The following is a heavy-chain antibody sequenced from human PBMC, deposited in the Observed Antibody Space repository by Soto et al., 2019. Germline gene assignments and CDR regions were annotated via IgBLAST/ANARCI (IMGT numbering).Heavy chain of an antibody. J-gene: IGHJ4*02. D-gene: IGHD3-3*01. CDR1: GFSFGSYA. Sequence: GGSLRLSCAASGFSFGSYALSWVRQAPGKGLEWVSTISGSDGKTFYADAVKGRFSISRDTSQNTLYLQMNSLRADDTAIYYCARWSYLDYWGQGTQVTVSS. CDR3: ARWSYLDY. V-gene: IGHV3-23*01. CDR2: ISGSDGKT.